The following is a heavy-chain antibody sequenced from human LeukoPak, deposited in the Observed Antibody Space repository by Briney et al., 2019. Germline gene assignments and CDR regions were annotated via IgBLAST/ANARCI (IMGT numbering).Heavy chain of an antibody. CDR1: GFTFSSYA. V-gene: IGHV3-30-3*01. D-gene: IGHD3-22*01. CDR2: ISYDGSNK. CDR3: AISVYDSSGYARAFDY. Sequence: GRSLRLSCAASGFTFSSYAMHWVRQAPGKGLEWVAVISYDGSNKYYADSVKGRFTISRDNSKNTLYLQMNSLRAEDTAVYYCAISVYDSSGYARAFDYWGQGTLVTVSS. J-gene: IGHJ4*02.